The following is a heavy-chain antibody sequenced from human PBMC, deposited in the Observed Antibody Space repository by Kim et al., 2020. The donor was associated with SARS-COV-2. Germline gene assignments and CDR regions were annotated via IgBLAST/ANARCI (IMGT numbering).Heavy chain of an antibody. D-gene: IGHD6-13*01. J-gene: IGHJ5*02. CDR3: TRLPTGYPNWFDV. V-gene: IGHV3-53*01. Sequence: YYAESLKGRFTLSRDMSNNMLYLQMNSLRTEDTAIYYCTRLPTGYPNWFDVWGQGTQVTVSS.